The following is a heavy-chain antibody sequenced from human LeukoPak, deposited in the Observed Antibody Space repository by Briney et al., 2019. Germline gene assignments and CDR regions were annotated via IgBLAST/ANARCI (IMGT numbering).Heavy chain of an antibody. CDR3: ARDGLYYDSSGYHDAFDI. V-gene: IGHV3-21*04. J-gene: IGHJ3*02. Sequence: PGGSLRLSCAASGFTFSSYSMNWVRQAPGKGLEWVSPISSSSSYIYYADSVKGRFTISRDNAKNSLYLQMNSLRAEDTAVYYCARDGLYYDSSGYHDAFDIWGQGTMVTVSS. CDR2: ISSSSSYI. D-gene: IGHD3-22*01. CDR1: GFTFSSYS.